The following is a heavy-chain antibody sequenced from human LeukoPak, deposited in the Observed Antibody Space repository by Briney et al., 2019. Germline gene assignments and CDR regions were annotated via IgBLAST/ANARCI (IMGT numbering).Heavy chain of an antibody. D-gene: IGHD3-3*01. J-gene: IGHJ6*03. CDR3: ARDAYDFWGGSIYFYFYMDV. CDR2: ISSNGSSV. CDR1: EFAFSEYS. V-gene: IGHV3-48*01. Sequence: GGSLRLSCAPSEFAFSEYSMNWVRQAPGKGQEWVAFISSNGSSVQYADSVKGRFTVSRDNAKNSLYLQMNSLRAEDTAVYYCARDAYDFWGGSIYFYFYMDVWGKGTTVIVSS.